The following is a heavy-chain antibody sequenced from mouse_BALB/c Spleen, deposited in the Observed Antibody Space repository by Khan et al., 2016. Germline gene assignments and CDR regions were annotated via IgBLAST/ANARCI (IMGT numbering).Heavy chain of an antibody. CDR1: GYSITSDYA. D-gene: IGHD1-1*01. CDR2: ISYSGST. Sequence: EVQLQESGPGLVKPSQSLSLTCTVTGYSITSDYAWNWIRQFPGNKLEWMGYISYSGSTSYNPSLKSRISITRDTSKNQFFLQLNSVTTEDTATYYCARYYYGSSYFDYWGRGTTLTVSS. V-gene: IGHV3-2*02. CDR3: ARYYYGSSYFDY. J-gene: IGHJ2*01.